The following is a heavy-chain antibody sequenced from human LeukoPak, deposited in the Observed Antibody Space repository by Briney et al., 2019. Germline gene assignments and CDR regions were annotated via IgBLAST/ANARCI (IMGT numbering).Heavy chain of an antibody. CDR1: EFSFRGYW. Sequence: PGGSLRLSCVVSEFSFRGYWMSWARQAPGKGLEWVSAISGSGGSTYYADSVKGRFTISRDNSKNTLYLQMNSLRAEDTAVYYCAKWGLPDSSFDYWGQGTLVTVSS. V-gene: IGHV3-23*01. D-gene: IGHD6-19*01. CDR2: ISGSGGST. J-gene: IGHJ4*02. CDR3: AKWGLPDSSFDY.